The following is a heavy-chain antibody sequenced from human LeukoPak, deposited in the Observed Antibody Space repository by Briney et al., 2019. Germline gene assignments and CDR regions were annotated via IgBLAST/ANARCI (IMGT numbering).Heavy chain of an antibody. V-gene: IGHV3-23*01. Sequence: GSLGHSRAASWITFSNYPLSWVRQAPGKGLELVSDISGSGGSTYYAASVTGRFTISRDNSKHTLYLQMNTLRVEDTSVYYRAKWGDYDILTGYYDSDYWGHGTLVTASS. CDR1: WITFSNYP. CDR2: ISGSGGST. J-gene: IGHJ4*01. D-gene: IGHD3-9*01. CDR3: AKWGDYDILTGYYDSDY.